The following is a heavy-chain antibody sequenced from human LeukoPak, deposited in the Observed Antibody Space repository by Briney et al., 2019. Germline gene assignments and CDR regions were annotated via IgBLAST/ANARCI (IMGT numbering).Heavy chain of an antibody. CDR2: IYPGDSDT. J-gene: IGHJ5*02. CDR3: ARRGFGSYSGFDP. CDR1: GFTVSSNY. Sequence: GGSLRLSCAASGFTVSSNYMSWVRQAPGKGLEWMGIIYPGDSDTRYSPSFQGQVTISADKSISTAYLQWSSLKASDTAMYYCARRGFGSYSGFDPWGQGTLVTVSS. D-gene: IGHD1-26*01. V-gene: IGHV5-51*01.